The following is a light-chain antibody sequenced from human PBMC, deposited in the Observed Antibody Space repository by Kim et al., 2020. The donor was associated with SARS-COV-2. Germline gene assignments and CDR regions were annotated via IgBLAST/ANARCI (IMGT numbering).Light chain of an antibody. J-gene: IGKJ4*01. CDR1: QSITTF. CDR3: QQSSDWPLT. CDR2: DTS. Sequence: EIELTQTPATLSLSPGERATLSCRASQSITTFLHWYQHKPGQPPRLLIYDTSNRASGIPARFSGGGSGTDFTLTIDSLEPEDVATYFCQQSSDWPLTFGGGTKVDIK. V-gene: IGKV3-11*01.